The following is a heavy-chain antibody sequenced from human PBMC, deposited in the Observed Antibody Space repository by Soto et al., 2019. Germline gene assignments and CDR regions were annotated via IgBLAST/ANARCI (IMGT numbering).Heavy chain of an antibody. V-gene: IGHV4-34*01. CDR1: GGSFSGYY. CDR2: INHSGST. Sequence: NPSETLSLTCAVYGGSFSGYYWSWIRQPPGKGLEWIGEINHSGSTNYNPSLKSRVTISVDTSKNQFSLKLSSVTAADTAVYYCARGQGYYYYGMDVWGQGTTVTVSS. J-gene: IGHJ6*02. CDR3: ARGQGYYYYGMDV.